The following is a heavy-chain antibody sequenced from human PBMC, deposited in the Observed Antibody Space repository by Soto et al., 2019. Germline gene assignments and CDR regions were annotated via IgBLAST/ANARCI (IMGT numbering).Heavy chain of an antibody. J-gene: IGHJ5*02. CDR2: ISSSGTT. CDR3: TRHLAVAANWFDP. D-gene: IGHD2-15*01. CDR1: SGSISSDSYN. Sequence: WETLSLTCTVSSGSISSDSYNWGWVRQPPGKGLEWIGTISSSGTTYYHPPLKSRLSVSVDTSRNQFSLQLRPVTAADTAVYYCTRHLAVAANWFDPWGQGTLVTVSS. V-gene: IGHV4-39*01.